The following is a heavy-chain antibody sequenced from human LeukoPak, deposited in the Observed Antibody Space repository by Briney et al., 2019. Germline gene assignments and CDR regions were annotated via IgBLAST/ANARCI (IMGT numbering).Heavy chain of an antibody. Sequence: GGSLRLSCAASGFTFSDYSMNWVRQAPGKGLEWISYIGIDSGNTNYADSVKGRFTISGDKAKNSLYLQMNSLRVEDTAVYYCARDYKYAFDNWGQGTLVAVSS. D-gene: IGHD5-24*01. CDR3: ARDYKYAFDN. CDR1: GFTFSDYS. J-gene: IGHJ4*02. V-gene: IGHV3-48*01. CDR2: IGIDSGNT.